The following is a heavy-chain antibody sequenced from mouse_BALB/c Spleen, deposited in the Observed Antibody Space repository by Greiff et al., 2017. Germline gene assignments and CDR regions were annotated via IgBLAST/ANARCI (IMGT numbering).Heavy chain of an antibody. D-gene: IGHD2-14*01. V-gene: IGHV5-6-3*01. CDR3: ARDRYDGAMDY. Sequence: DVQLVESGGGLVQPGGSLKLSCAASGFTFSSYGMSWVRQTPDKRLELVATINSNGGSTYYPDSVKGRFTISRDNAKNTLYLQMSSLKSEDTAMYYCARDRYDGAMDYWGQGTSVTVSS. CDR2: INSNGGST. CDR1: GFTFSSYG. J-gene: IGHJ4*01.